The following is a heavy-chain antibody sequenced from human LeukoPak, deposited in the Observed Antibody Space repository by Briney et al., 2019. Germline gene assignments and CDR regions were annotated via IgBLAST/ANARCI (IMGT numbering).Heavy chain of an antibody. CDR3: ARSVPTEVMGSGWYID. V-gene: IGHV1-2*02. Sequence: ASVKVSCKASGYTFTGYYMHWVRQAPGQGLEWMGWINPNSGGTNYAQKFQGRVTMTRDTSISTAYMELSRLRSDDTAVYYCARSVPTEVMGSGWYIDWGQGTLVTVSS. J-gene: IGHJ4*02. CDR1: GYTFTGYY. CDR2: INPNSGGT. D-gene: IGHD6-19*01.